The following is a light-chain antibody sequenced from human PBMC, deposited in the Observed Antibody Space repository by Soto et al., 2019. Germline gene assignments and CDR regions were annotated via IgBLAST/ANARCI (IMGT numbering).Light chain of an antibody. V-gene: IGKV1-5*01. CDR3: QQYETFSGT. J-gene: IGKJ1*01. Sequence: DIELTQSPSTLSSSAGDTATVTCRASQSVSGWLAWYQQKPGEAPKLLIYDASALPRGVPSRFSGSGSGTKFTLTIASLQPDDFAAYYCQQYETFSGTFGPGTKVDI. CDR1: QSVSGW. CDR2: DAS.